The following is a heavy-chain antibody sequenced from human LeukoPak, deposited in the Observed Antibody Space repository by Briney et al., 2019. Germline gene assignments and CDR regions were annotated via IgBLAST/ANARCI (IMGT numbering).Heavy chain of an antibody. CDR3: ARVYGSGSYYYNWFDP. CDR1: GYTFTSYY. V-gene: IGHV1-46*01. J-gene: IGHJ5*02. Sequence: GASVTVSCKASGYTFTSYYMHWVRQAPGQGLGWMGIINPSGGSTTYAQRFQGRVTMTRDTSTSIVYMELSSLRSEDTAVYYCARVYGSGSYYYNWFDPWGQGTLVTVSS. D-gene: IGHD3-10*01. CDR2: INPSGGST.